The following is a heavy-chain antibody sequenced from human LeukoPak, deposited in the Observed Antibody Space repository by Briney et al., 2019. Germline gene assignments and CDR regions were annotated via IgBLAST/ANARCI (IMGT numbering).Heavy chain of an antibody. V-gene: IGHV3-23*01. J-gene: IGHJ4*02. CDR3: AKRTDAGWLQFFDY. CDR2: ISGSGGST. Sequence: PGRSLRLSCAASGFTFSSYAMSWVRQAPGKGLEWVSAISGSGGSTYYADSVKGRFTISRDNSKNTLYLQMNSLRAEDTAVYYCAKRTDAGWLQFFDYWGQGTLVTVSS. CDR1: GFTFSSYA. D-gene: IGHD5-24*01.